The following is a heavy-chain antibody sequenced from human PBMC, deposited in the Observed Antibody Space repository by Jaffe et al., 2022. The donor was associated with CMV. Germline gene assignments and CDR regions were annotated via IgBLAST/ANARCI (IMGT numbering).Heavy chain of an antibody. V-gene: IGHV1-69*01. CDR3: ARPILTTVTTSFEYYYYYGMDV. CDR1: GGTFSSYA. J-gene: IGHJ6*02. Sequence: QVQLVQSGAEVKKPGSSVKVSCKASGGTFSSYAISWVRQAPGQGLEWMGGIIPIFGTANYAQKFQGRVTITADESTSTAYMELSSLRSEDTAVYYCARPILTTVTTSFEYYYYYGMDVWGQGTTVTVSS. CDR2: IIPIFGTA. D-gene: IGHD4-17*01.